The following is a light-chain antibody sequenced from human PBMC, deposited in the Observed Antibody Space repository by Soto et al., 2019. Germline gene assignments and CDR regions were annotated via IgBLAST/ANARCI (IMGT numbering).Light chain of an antibody. CDR3: QSFDSSLGGSGV. Sequence: QSVLTQPPSVSGAPGQRVTISCTGSTSNIGAGYGVHWYQQVPGTAPKLLVSGHNNRPAEVPDRFFGSKSGTSASLTITGLLAEDEADYYCQSFDSSLGGSGVFGGGTKLTVL. CDR1: TSNIGAGYG. V-gene: IGLV1-40*01. CDR2: GHN. J-gene: IGLJ3*02.